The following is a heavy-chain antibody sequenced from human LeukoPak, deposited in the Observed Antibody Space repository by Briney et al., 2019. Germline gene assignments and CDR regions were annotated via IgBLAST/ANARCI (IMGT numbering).Heavy chain of an antibody. CDR2: IVYSVGST. D-gene: IGHD6-19*01. V-gene: IGHV3-23*01. CDR1: GFTLSSYE. CDR3: ARNSCWYGGS. Sequence: GGCLRLSCTASGFTLSSYEMRWVRQAPGEWLEWVSSIVYSVGSTYYADSVKGRFTISRDNSKNTLYLQLNSLRGDDTAVYYCARNSCWYGGSWGQGTLVTVSS. J-gene: IGHJ4*02.